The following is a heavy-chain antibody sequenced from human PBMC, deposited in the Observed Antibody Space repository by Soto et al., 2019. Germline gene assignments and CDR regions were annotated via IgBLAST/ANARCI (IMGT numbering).Heavy chain of an antibody. J-gene: IGHJ6*02. CDR1: GFTFSSYA. Sequence: GGSLRLSCAASGFTFSSYAMHWVRQAPGKGLEWVAVISYDGSNKYYADSVKGRFTISRDNSKNTLYLKTNRLRDKDRAVYYCARSRSIAEVGQAVYYYYGMDVWGQGTTVTVSS. CDR2: ISYDGSNK. CDR3: ARSRSIAEVGQAVYYYYGMDV. V-gene: IGHV3-30-3*01. D-gene: IGHD6-13*01.